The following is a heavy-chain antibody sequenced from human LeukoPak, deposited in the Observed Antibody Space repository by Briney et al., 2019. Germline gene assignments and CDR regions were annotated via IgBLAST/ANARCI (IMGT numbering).Heavy chain of an antibody. CDR3: TKRPGSGYPTPFDY. V-gene: IGHV3-23*01. CDR2: VSGSGGNT. D-gene: IGHD3-3*01. CDR1: GFTFSSYA. Sequence: PGGSLRLSCTASGFTFSSYAMTWVRQAPGRGLEWVSAVSGSGGNTYYADSFKGRFTISRDNSKNTLYLQMDSLRAEDTAVYYCTKRPGSGYPTPFDYWGQGTLVTVSS. J-gene: IGHJ4*02.